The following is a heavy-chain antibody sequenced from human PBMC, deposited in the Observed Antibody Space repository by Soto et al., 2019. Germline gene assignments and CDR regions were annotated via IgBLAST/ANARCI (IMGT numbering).Heavy chain of an antibody. CDR2: IIPIFGTA. CDR1: GGTFSSYA. Sequence: ASVKVSCKASGGTFSSYAINWVRQAPGQGLEWMGGIIPIFGTANYAQKFQGRVTITADESTSTAYMELSSLRSEDTAVYYCARGGHPIYYYYGMDVWGQGTTVTVSS. J-gene: IGHJ6*02. CDR3: ARGGHPIYYYYGMDV. D-gene: IGHD5-12*01. V-gene: IGHV1-69*13.